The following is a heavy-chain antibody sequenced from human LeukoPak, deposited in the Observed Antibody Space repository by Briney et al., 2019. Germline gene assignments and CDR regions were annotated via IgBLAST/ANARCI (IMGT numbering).Heavy chain of an antibody. CDR2: IDPNSGGT. CDR1: GYTFTGYY. D-gene: IGHD5-24*01. J-gene: IGHJ4*02. V-gene: IGHV1-2*02. Sequence: ASVKVSCKASGYTFTGYYMHWVRQAPGQGLEWMGWIDPNSGGTNYAQKFQGRVTMTRDTSISTAYMELSRLRSDDTAVYYCARVVEMATISSYYFDYWGQGTLVTVSS. CDR3: ARVVEMATISSYYFDY.